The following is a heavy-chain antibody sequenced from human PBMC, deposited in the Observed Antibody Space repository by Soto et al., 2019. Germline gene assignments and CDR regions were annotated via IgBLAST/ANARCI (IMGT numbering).Heavy chain of an antibody. CDR1: GGSISSGDYY. Sequence: QVQLQESGPGLVKPSQTLSLTCTVSGGSISSGDYYWGWIRQPPGKGLEWIGYIYYSGSTYYNPSLKSLVTISVDTSKNQFSLKLSSVTAADTAVYYCARNLNYGDYFIYYWGQGTLVTVSS. J-gene: IGHJ4*02. V-gene: IGHV4-30-4*01. CDR3: ARNLNYGDYFIYY. CDR2: IYYSGST. D-gene: IGHD4-17*01.